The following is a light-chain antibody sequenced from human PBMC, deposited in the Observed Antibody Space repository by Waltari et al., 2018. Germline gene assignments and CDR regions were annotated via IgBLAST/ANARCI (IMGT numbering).Light chain of an antibody. V-gene: IGLV2-14*03. CDR1: GSSVAAHDY. CDR2: DVT. CDR3: SSQTLDGLVL. Sequence: QSALTQPASASGSPGQSITISCSGVGSSVAAHDYVSWHQHQPGKAPQVLIYDVTNRPSGVSDRFSASKSANTASLTISRLQPEDEADYYCSSQTLDGLVLFGGGTRLTVL. J-gene: IGLJ2*01.